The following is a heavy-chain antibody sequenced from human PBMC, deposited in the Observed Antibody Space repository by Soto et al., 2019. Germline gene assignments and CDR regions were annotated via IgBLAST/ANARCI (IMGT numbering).Heavy chain of an antibody. V-gene: IGHV3-21*01. D-gene: IGHD6-13*01. Sequence: GGSLRLSCAASGFTFSSYSMNWVRQAPGKGLEWVSSISSSSSYIYYADSVKGRFTISRDNAKNSLYLQMNSVRAEDTAVYYCARVRAAAHGDYWGQGTLVTVSS. CDR1: GFTFSSYS. CDR2: ISSSSSYI. CDR3: ARVRAAAHGDY. J-gene: IGHJ4*02.